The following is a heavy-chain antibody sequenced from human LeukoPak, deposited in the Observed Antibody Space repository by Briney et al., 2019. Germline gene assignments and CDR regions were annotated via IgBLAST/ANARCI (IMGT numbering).Heavy chain of an antibody. Sequence: PSETLSLTCTVSGGSISSYYWSWIRQPPGKGLEWLGYIYYSRSTNYNPSLKSRVTISVDTSKNQFSLKLSSVTAADTAVYYCARGAPYYDILTGYYTLPKFDYWGQGTLVTVSS. D-gene: IGHD3-9*01. V-gene: IGHV4-59*01. CDR1: GGSISSYY. J-gene: IGHJ4*02. CDR2: IYYSRST. CDR3: ARGAPYYDILTGYYTLPKFDY.